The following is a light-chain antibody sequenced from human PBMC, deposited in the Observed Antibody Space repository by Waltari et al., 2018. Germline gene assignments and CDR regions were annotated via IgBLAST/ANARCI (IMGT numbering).Light chain of an antibody. V-gene: IGKV3-15*01. CDR2: GAS. Sequence: EIVMTPSPATLSVSPGERATLSCGASQSVSSNLAWYQQKPGQAPRLLIYGASTRATGIPARFSGSGSGTEFTLTISSLQSEDFAVYYCQQYNNWPPWTFGQGTKVEIK. J-gene: IGKJ1*01. CDR1: QSVSSN. CDR3: QQYNNWPPWT.